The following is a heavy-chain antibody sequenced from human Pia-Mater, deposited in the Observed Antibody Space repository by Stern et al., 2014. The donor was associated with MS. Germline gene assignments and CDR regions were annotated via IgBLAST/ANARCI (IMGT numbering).Heavy chain of an antibody. Sequence: VQLVESGAEVKKPGSSVKVSCKASGGTFSSYAISWVRQAPGQGLEWMGGSIPIFGTANYAQKFQGRVTITADKSPSTAYMELSSLRSEDTAVYYCARDYGMTTTTGAFDIWGQGTMVTVSS. J-gene: IGHJ3*02. CDR2: SIPIFGTA. CDR1: GGTFSSYA. CDR3: ARDYGMTTTTGAFDI. V-gene: IGHV1-69*06. D-gene: IGHD5-24*01.